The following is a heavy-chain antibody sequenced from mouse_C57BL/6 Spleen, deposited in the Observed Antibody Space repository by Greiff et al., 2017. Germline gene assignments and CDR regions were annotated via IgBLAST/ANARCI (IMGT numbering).Heavy chain of an antibody. D-gene: IGHD2-5*01. CDR1: GYTFTGYW. J-gene: IGHJ1*03. CDR2: ILPGSGST. V-gene: IGHV1-9*01. Sequence: VQGVESGAELMKPGASVKLSCKATGYTFTGYWIEWVKQRPGHGLEWIGEILPGSGSTTYNEKFKGKATFTADTSSNTAYMQLSSLTTEDSAIYYCAREDYYYSKTYFDVWGTGTTVTVSS. CDR3: AREDYYYSKTYFDV.